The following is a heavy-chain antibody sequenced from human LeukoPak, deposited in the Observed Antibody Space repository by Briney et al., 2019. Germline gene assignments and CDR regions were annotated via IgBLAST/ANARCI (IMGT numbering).Heavy chain of an antibody. D-gene: IGHD3-22*01. Sequence: GGSMSLSCAASGFTFSSYAISWVRQAAGKGLEWVSGINTSGGSTVYADSVKGRFTISRDNPRYTLYMRMNTLRAEDTGLYYCAIMHPYYDGNGYWVQWGQGTLVTVSS. J-gene: IGHJ4*02. CDR3: AIMHPYYDGNGYWVQ. CDR2: INTSGGST. V-gene: IGHV3-23*01. CDR1: GFTFSSYA.